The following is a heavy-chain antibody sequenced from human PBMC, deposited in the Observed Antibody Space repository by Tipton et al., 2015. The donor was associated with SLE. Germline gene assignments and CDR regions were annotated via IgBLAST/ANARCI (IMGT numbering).Heavy chain of an antibody. CDR3: ARDLGSGGAFDI. D-gene: IGHD1-26*01. J-gene: IGHJ3*02. CDR2: IYTSGST. V-gene: IGHV4-4*07. Sequence: LRLSCAASGFTFSDYYMSWIRQPAGKGLEWIGRIYTSGSTNYNPSLKSRVTISVDTSKNQFSLKLSSVTAADTAVYYCARDLGSGGAFDIWGQGTMVTVSS. CDR1: GFTFSDYY.